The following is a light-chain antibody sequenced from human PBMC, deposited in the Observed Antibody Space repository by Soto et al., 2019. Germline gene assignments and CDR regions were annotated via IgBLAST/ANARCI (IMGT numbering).Light chain of an antibody. Sequence: DIQMTQSPSTLSASVGDRVTITCRASQGIANYVAWYQQKPGKAPKSLIYAASRLQSGVPSRFSGSGSATDFTLTISSLQAEDYAIYYCQQYNTYPWTFGQGTKVDLK. V-gene: IGKV1-16*01. CDR1: QGIANY. CDR3: QQYNTYPWT. CDR2: AAS. J-gene: IGKJ1*01.